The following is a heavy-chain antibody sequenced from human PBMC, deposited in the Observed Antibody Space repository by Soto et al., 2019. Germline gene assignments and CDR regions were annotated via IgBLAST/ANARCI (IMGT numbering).Heavy chain of an antibody. CDR1: GFTFSSYA. Sequence: EVQLVESGGGLVQPGGSLRLSWAASGFTFSSYAMNWVRQAPGKGLEYVSAISSNGGSTYYANSVKGRFTISRDNSKNTLYLQMGSLRAEDMAVYYCARDLGGWGYAFDIWGQGTMVTVSS. D-gene: IGHD3-10*01. V-gene: IGHV3-64*01. J-gene: IGHJ3*02. CDR2: ISSNGGST. CDR3: ARDLGGWGYAFDI.